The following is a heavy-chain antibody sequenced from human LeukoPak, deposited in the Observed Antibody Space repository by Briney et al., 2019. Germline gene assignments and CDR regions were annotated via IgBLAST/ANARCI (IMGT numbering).Heavy chain of an antibody. CDR1: GYTFTGYY. V-gene: IGHV1-18*04. D-gene: IGHD4-11*01. Sequence: GASVKVSCKASGYTFTGYYMHWVRQAPGQGLEWMGWISAYNGNTNYAQKLQGRVTMTTDTSISTAYMELRSLRSDDTAVYYCARNRLDYSRRVYYLYMDGWGKGTTVSVS. CDR3: ARNRLDYSRRVYYLYMDG. J-gene: IGHJ6*03. CDR2: ISAYNGNT.